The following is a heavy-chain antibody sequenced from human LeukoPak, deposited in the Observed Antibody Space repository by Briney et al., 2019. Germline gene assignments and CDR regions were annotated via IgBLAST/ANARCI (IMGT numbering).Heavy chain of an antibody. CDR2: IYYSESA. J-gene: IGHJ6*02. V-gene: IGHV4-59*02. CDR1: GDSVSSYY. D-gene: IGHD3-3*01. Sequence: PSETLSLTCTVSGDSVSSYYWSWIRQPPGKRLEWIGCIYYSESATYNPSLKSRVTISLDTSKNQFSLKLSSVTAADTAVYYCARGGLGNYDFWSGYYGNYYYGMDVWGQGTTVTVSS. CDR3: ARGGLGNYDFWSGYYGNYYYGMDV.